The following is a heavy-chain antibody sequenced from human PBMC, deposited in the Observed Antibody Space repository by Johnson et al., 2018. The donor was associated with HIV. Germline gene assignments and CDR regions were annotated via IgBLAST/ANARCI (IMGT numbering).Heavy chain of an antibody. J-gene: IGHJ3*02. V-gene: IGHV3-7*01. Sequence: VQLVESGGGLVQPGGSLRLSCAASGFTVSSNYMSWVRQAPGKGLEWVANIKEDGSERYYVDSVKGRFIISRDNAKNSLYLQMNSLSPEDRAVYYCAKDLRGYSYGLGAFDIWGQGTMVTVSS. CDR1: GFTVSSNY. CDR2: IKEDGSER. D-gene: IGHD5-18*01. CDR3: AKDLRGYSYGLGAFDI.